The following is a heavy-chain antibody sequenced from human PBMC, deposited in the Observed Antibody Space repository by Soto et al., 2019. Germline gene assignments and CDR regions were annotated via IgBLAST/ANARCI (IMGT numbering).Heavy chain of an antibody. CDR3: ASCPDSSGAVCVY. Sequence: ASVKVSCKASGGTFSSYTISWVRQAPGQGLEWMGRIIPILGIANYAQKFQGRVTITADKSTSTAYMELSSLRSDDTAVYYCASCPDSSGAVCVYWGQGTLVTVSS. V-gene: IGHV1-69*02. CDR1: GGTFSSYT. J-gene: IGHJ4*02. D-gene: IGHD3-22*01. CDR2: IIPILGIA.